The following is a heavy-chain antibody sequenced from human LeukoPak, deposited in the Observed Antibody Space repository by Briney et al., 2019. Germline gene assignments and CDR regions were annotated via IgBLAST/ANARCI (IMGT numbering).Heavy chain of an antibody. Sequence: SETLSLTCTVSGGSIRSNSDYWGWFRQSPGKGLEWIGSRHHAGNTYYNPSLKSRVTIFADTSKNQISLKLSSVTAADTAVYYCARVVVGYSYGEDYWGQGTLVTVSS. D-gene: IGHD5-18*01. CDR1: GGSIRSNSDY. CDR3: ARVVVGYSYGEDY. J-gene: IGHJ4*02. CDR2: RHHAGNT. V-gene: IGHV4-39*07.